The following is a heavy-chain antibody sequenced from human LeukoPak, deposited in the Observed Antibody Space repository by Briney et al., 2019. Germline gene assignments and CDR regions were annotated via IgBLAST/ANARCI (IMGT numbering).Heavy chain of an antibody. Sequence: GGSLRLSCAASGFTFSVSAVHWVRQASGKGLEWVGRIRSKPNSYATAYAASVKGRFTISRDDSKNTAYLQMDSLKTEDTAVYYCATEAAAADYWGQGTLVTVSS. D-gene: IGHD2-2*01. CDR2: IRSKPNSYAT. J-gene: IGHJ4*02. CDR1: GFTFSVSA. V-gene: IGHV3-73*01. CDR3: ATEAAAADY.